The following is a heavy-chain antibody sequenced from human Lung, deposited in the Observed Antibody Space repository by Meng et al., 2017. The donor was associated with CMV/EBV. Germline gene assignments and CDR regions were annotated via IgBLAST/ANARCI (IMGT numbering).Heavy chain of an antibody. CDR3: ATESPGFSSSFDN. CDR1: GITLNTYS. J-gene: IGHJ4*02. D-gene: IGHD6-19*01. CDR2: ISSRSTYI. V-gene: IGHV3-21*01. Sequence: EVQLVGCGAGMVKTGGSLRMSCAASGITLNTYSMNWVRKPPGKGLEWVATISSRSTYIYYADLGKGRLTISRDNVQNFLYLQMNSLSAEDTAVYYCATESPGFSSSFDNWGQGTLVTVSS.